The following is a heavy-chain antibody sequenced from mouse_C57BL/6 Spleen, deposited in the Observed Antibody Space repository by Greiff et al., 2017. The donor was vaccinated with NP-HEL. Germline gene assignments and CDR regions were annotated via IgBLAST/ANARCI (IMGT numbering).Heavy chain of an antibody. CDR1: GYTFTDYN. V-gene: IGHV1-18*01. D-gene: IGHD1-1*01. CDR3: ALRYYGSSFWFAY. J-gene: IGHJ3*01. CDR2: INPNNGGT. Sequence: EVQLQQSGPELVKPGASVKIPCKASGYTFTDYNMDWVKQSHGKSLEWIGDINPNNGGTIYNQKFKGKATLTVDKSSSTAYMELRSLTSEDTAVYYCALRYYGSSFWFAYWGQGTLVTVSA.